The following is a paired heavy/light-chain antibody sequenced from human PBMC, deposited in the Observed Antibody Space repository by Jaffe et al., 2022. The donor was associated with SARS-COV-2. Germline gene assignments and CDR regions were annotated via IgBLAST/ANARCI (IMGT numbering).Light chain of an antibody. CDR2: DTN. J-gene: IGLJ3*02. Sequence: QAVVTQEPSLTVSPGGTVTLTCGSSTGAVTSGHYPYWFQQKPGQAPRTLIFDTNNRHSWTPARFSGSLLGGKAALTLSGAQPEDEADYYCLLFYSGAWVFGGGTKLTVL. CDR1: TGAVTSGHY. V-gene: IGLV7-46*01. CDR3: LLFYSGAWV.
Heavy chain of an antibody. CDR1: GFTFSNYA. CDR3: VTLGPPFCSGGICYSNRVDY. J-gene: IGHJ4*02. V-gene: IGHV3-30*04. Sequence: QVQLVESGGGVVQPGRSLRLSCAGSGFTFSNYAMHWVRQAPGKGLEWVAVISYDGRSDKYYADSVKGRFTISRDNSKNTLYLQMNSLRAEDTAVYYCVTLGPPFCSGGICYSNRVDYWGQGALVTVSS. D-gene: IGHD2-15*01. CDR2: ISYDGRSDK.